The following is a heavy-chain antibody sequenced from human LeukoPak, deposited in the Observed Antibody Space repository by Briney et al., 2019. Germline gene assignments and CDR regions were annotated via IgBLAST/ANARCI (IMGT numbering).Heavy chain of an antibody. CDR2: ISGSGGST. V-gene: IGHV3-23*01. D-gene: IGHD3-22*01. Sequence: QTGGSLRLSCAASGFTFSIYAMSWVRQAPGKGLEWVSAISGSGGSTYYADSVKGRFTISRDNSKNTLYLQMNSLRAEDTAVYYCAKEGYYYDSSGYHNWFDPWGQGTLVTVSS. J-gene: IGHJ5*02. CDR3: AKEGYYYDSSGYHNWFDP. CDR1: GFTFSIYA.